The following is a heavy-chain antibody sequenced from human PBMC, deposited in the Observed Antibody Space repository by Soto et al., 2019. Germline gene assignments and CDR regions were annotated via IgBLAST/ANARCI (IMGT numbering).Heavy chain of an antibody. V-gene: IGHV3-73*01. Sequence: EVQLVESGGGLVQPGGSLKLSCAASGFTFSGSAMHWVRQASGKGLEWVGRIKSKGNNYATAYAASVKGRFTISRDDANNTAYLQMNSLKTDDPAVYYCTTIIGDLWSNYDHWGQGTLVTVSS. CDR2: IKSKGNNYAT. CDR1: GFTFSGSA. J-gene: IGHJ4*02. CDR3: TTIIGDLWSNYDH. D-gene: IGHD3-3*01.